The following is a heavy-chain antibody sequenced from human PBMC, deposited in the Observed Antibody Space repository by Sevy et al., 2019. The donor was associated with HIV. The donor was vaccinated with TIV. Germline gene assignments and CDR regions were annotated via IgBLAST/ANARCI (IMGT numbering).Heavy chain of an antibody. CDR2: ISWDGGST. CDR3: AKAHSSGWYPFDY. Sequence: GESLKISCAASGFTFDDYTMHWVRQAPGKGLEWVSLISWDGGSTYYADSVKGRFTISRDNSKNSLYLQMNSLRTEDTALYYCAKAHSSGWYPFDYWGQGTLVTVSS. J-gene: IGHJ4*02. D-gene: IGHD6-19*01. CDR1: GFTFDDYT. V-gene: IGHV3-43*01.